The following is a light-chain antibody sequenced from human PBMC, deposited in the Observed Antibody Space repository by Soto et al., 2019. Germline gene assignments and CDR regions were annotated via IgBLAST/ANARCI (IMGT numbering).Light chain of an antibody. J-gene: IGLJ2*01. CDR1: SSDIGNYNF. V-gene: IGLV2-14*01. Sequence: QSALTQPASVSGSPGQSITISCTGTSSDIGNYNFVSWYQHHPGKAPKLIIYEVSYRPSGVSHRFSGSKSGNTASLTFSGLQTEDEADYYCSSYTTSDTLIFGGGTKVTVL. CDR2: EVS. CDR3: SSYTTSDTLI.